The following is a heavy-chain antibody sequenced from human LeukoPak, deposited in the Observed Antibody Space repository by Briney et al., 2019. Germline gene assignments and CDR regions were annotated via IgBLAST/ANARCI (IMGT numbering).Heavy chain of an antibody. CDR2: IYYSGST. CDR1: GGPISTYY. J-gene: IGHJ4*02. Sequence: SETLSLTCTGSGGPISTYYWSWIRQPPGKGLEWIGYIYYSGSTNYNPSLKSRVTISVDTSKNQFSLKLSSVTAADTAMYYCARHRTAYYFDYWGQGTLVTVSS. CDR3: ARHRTAYYFDY. V-gene: IGHV4-59*08.